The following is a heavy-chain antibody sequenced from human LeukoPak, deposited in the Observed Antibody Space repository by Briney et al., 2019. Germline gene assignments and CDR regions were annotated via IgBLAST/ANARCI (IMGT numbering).Heavy chain of an antibody. CDR1: GFTFSDSY. CDR3: ARRIVATKAYYFDY. V-gene: IGHV3-11*01. Sequence: PGGSLRLSCAASGFTFSDSYMSRIRQAPGKGLEWVSYISSSGSTIYYADSVKGRFTISRDNAKNSLFLQMNSLRAEDTAVYYCARRIVATKAYYFDYWGQGTLVTVSS. J-gene: IGHJ4*02. CDR2: ISSSGSTI. D-gene: IGHD5-12*01.